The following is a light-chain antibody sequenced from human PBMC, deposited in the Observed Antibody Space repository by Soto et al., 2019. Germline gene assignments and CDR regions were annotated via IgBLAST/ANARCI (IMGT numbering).Light chain of an antibody. CDR3: SSYAGRVV. J-gene: IGLJ2*01. V-gene: IGLV2-23*01. CDR1: SSDVGSYNL. Sequence: QSALTQPASVSGSPGQSITISCTGTSSDVGSYNLVSWYQQHPGKAPKLMIYEGTNRPSGVSNRFSGSKSGNTASLTISGLQAEDETHYYCSSYAGRVVFGGGTKLTVL. CDR2: EGT.